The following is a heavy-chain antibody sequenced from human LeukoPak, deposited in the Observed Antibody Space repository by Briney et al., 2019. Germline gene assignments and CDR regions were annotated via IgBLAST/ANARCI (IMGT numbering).Heavy chain of an antibody. J-gene: IGHJ4*02. V-gene: IGHV4-61*01. CDR1: GDSVSSGRSY. CDR3: ARDPITMIGTHFDY. D-gene: IGHD3-10*02. CDR2: IYYTGST. Sequence: SETLSLTCTVSGDSVSSGRSYWSWIRQPPGKGLEWIGYIYYTGSTKYNPSLKSRVTISVDTSKNQFSLRVTSVTAADTAVYYCARDPITMIGTHFDYWGQGTLVTVSS.